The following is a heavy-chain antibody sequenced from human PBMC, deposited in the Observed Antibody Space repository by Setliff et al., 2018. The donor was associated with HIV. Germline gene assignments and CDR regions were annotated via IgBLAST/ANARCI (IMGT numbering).Heavy chain of an antibody. CDR1: GYSISSGYY. V-gene: IGHV4-38-2*01. CDR2: VYNSGSA. Sequence: SETLSLTCAVSGYSISSGYYWGWIRQPPGKGLEWIGRVYNSGSANYNPSLTSRVTMSVDTSKNQFSLNLNSLTAADTAIYYCARGAEYPNWYFDLWGRGTLVTVS. CDR3: ARGAEYPNWYFDL. J-gene: IGHJ2*01.